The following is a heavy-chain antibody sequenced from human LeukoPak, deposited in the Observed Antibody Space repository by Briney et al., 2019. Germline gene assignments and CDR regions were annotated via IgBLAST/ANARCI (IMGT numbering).Heavy chain of an antibody. J-gene: IGHJ4*02. CDR1: GLSFGDSA. Sequence: GGSLRLSCRFSGLSFGDSAVTWVRQAPGKGLEWVGCTRSKVYRGSTDYAASVKDRFIISRDESNSIAYLQMDRLRIEDTAVYYCARGARDFDYWGQGTLVTVSS. CDR2: TRSKVYRGST. V-gene: IGHV3-49*04. CDR3: ARGARDFDY. D-gene: IGHD3-16*01.